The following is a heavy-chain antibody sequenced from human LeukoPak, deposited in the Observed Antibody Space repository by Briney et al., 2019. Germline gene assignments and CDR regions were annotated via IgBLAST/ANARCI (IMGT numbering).Heavy chain of an antibody. Sequence: GRSLRLSCAASGFTFDDYTMHWVRQAPGKGLEWVSLISWEGGSTYYADSVKGRFTISRDNSKNSLYLQMNSLRTEDTALYYCVRNYYGSGNYYNNINYWGQGTLVTVSS. CDR3: VRNYYGSGNYYNNINY. V-gene: IGHV3-43*01. J-gene: IGHJ4*02. D-gene: IGHD3-10*01. CDR2: ISWEGGST. CDR1: GFTFDDYT.